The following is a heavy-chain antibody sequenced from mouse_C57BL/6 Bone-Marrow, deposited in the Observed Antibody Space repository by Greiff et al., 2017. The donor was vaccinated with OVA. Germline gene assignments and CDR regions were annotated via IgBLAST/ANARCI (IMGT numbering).Heavy chain of an antibody. V-gene: IGHV5-12*01. CDR1: GFTFSDYY. CDR3: ARRGHYDWFAY. Sequence: EVMLVESGGGLVQPGGSLKLSCAASGFTFSDYYMYWVRQTPEQRLEWVAYISNGGGSTYYPDTVKGRFTISRDNAKNTLYLQMSRLKSEDTAMDYCARRGHYDWFAYWGQGTLVTVSA. J-gene: IGHJ3*01. D-gene: IGHD2-4*01. CDR2: ISNGGGST.